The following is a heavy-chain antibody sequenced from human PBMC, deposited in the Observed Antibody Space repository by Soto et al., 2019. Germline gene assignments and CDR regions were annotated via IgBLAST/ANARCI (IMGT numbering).Heavy chain of an antibody. J-gene: IGHJ4*02. CDR3: ARDWYYYGSGSYYPFDD. D-gene: IGHD3-10*01. CDR2: ISSNSGTI. V-gene: IGHV3-48*02. CDR1: GFIFTSYS. Sequence: XGSLRLTCAASGFIFTSYSMNWVRQAPGKGLEWVSYISSNSGTIYYTDSVKGRFTISRDNTKNSLYLQMNSLRDEDTAVYYCARDWYYYGSGSYYPFDDWGQGTLVTVSS.